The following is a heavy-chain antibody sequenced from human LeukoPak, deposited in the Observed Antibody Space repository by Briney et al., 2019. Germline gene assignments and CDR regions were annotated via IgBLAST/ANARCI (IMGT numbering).Heavy chain of an antibody. J-gene: IGHJ5*02. CDR2: ISSSSSYI. CDR1: GFTFSSYS. V-gene: IGHV3-21*01. D-gene: IGHD3-3*01. Sequence: GGSLRLSCAASGFTFSSYSMNWVRQAPGKGLEWVSSISSSSSYIYYADSVKGRFTISRDNAKNSLYLQMNSLRADDTAVYYCARDKGYVTIFGVVFADWFDPWGQGTLVTVSS. CDR3: ARDKGYVTIFGVVFADWFDP.